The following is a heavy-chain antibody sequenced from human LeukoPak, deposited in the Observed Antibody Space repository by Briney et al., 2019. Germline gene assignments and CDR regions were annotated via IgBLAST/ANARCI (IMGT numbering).Heavy chain of an antibody. V-gene: IGHV3-74*01. CDR2: INSDGSST. CDR3: ASRAKDIVGAGVGAFDI. J-gene: IGHJ3*02. CDR1: GFTFSSYW. Sequence: PGGSLRLSCAASGFTFSSYWMHWVRQAPGKGLVWVSRINSDGSSTSYADSVKGRFTISRDNSKNTLYLQMNSLRAEDTAVYYCASRAKDIVGAGVGAFDIWGQGTMVTVSS. D-gene: IGHD1-26*01.